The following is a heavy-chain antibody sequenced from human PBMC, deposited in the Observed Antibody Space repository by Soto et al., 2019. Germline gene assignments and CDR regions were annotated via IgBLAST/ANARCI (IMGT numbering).Heavy chain of an antibody. CDR3: GRVHEYFEDVLIWRDGFDV. CDR2: IYASGST. CDR1: RGSISSYY. Sequence: SDTLSLTCTVSRGSISSYYWSWIRQPPGKGLEWIGYIYASGSTNYNPSLESRVTISLDTSENQFSLKLSSVTAADTAVCSCGRVHEYFEDVLIWRDGFDVWGQGTVVTVSS. D-gene: IGHD3-3*01. V-gene: IGHV4-59*07. J-gene: IGHJ3*01.